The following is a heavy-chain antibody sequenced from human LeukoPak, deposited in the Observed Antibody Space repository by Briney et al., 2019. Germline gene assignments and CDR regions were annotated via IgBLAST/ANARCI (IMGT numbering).Heavy chain of an antibody. CDR2: INSDGSRI. J-gene: IGHJ4*02. CDR3: ARGGALAGGHFDS. CDR1: GFTFSNYW. V-gene: IGHV3-74*01. D-gene: IGHD4-23*01. Sequence: GGSLRLSCAASGFTFSNYWMHWVRHAPGKGLVWVSHINSDGSRINYADSVKGRFTMSRDNAKNSLYLQMNTLRAEDTAVYYCARGGALAGGHFDSWGQGTLVSVSS.